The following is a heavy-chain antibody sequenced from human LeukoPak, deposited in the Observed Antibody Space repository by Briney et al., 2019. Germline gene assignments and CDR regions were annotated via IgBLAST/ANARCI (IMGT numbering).Heavy chain of an antibody. Sequence: GGSLRLSCAVSGFTVSRYYMSWVRQAPGKGLEWVSIIYSGDNTYYADSVKGRFTISRDNSKNTLYLQMNSLRVEDTAVYYCTRDQGSGYDPGYFDYWGQGTLVTVSS. CDR2: IYSGDNT. CDR3: TRDQGSGYDPGYFDY. V-gene: IGHV3-66*01. J-gene: IGHJ4*02. D-gene: IGHD5-12*01. CDR1: GFTVSRYY.